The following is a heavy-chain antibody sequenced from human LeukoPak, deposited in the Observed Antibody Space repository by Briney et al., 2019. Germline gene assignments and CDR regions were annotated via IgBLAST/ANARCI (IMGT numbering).Heavy chain of an antibody. CDR2: ISSSSSYI. CDR3: AKECDYGNTSHMPCY. CDR1: GFTFSSYS. D-gene: IGHD4-17*01. J-gene: IGHJ4*02. Sequence: GGSLRPSCAASGFTFSSYSMNWVRQAPGKGLEWVSSISSSSSYIYYADSVKGRFTISRDNARNSLFLQMNSLRVEDTAVYYCAKECDYGNTSHMPCYWGQGTLVTVSS. V-gene: IGHV3-21*04.